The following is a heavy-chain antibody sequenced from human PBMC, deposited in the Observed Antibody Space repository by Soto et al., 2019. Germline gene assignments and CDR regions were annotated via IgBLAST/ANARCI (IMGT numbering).Heavy chain of an antibody. V-gene: IGHV3-49*03. Sequence: GSLRLSCTASGFTFGDYAMSWFRQAPGKGLEWVSFIRSKASDGTTEYAASVKGRFTISRDDSKSIAYLQMNSLKTEDTAVYYCTRDDSYDISGYIVDYWGQGT. D-gene: IGHD3-22*01. J-gene: IGHJ4*02. CDR2: IRSKASDGTT. CDR3: TRDDSYDISGYIVDY. CDR1: GFTFGDYA.